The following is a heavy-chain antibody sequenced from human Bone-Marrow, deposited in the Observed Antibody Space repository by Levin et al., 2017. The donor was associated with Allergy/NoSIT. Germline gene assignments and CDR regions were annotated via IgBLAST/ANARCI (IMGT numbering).Heavy chain of an antibody. CDR1: GDSVSSDIVT. J-gene: IGHJ4*02. V-gene: IGHV6-1*01. CDR2: TYYRSKWYY. D-gene: IGHD3-16*01. CDR3: ARERFLSSGSYVFDW. Sequence: SQTLSLTCAISGDSVSSDIVTWDWIRQSPSRGLEWLGRTYYRSKWYYDYAVSVKSRMTISPDTSKNQFSLQLNSVTPEDTAVYYCARERFLSSGSYVFDWWGQGTLVTVSS.